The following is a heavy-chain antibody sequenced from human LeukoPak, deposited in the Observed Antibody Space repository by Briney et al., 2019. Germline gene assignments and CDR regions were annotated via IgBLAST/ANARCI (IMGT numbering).Heavy chain of an antibody. CDR3: ASLDSSAYYFLDY. V-gene: IGHV4-30-4*08. Sequence: ESSQTLSLTCTVSGGSISSGDYYWSWSRRPPGKGLEWIGYIYYSGSTYYNPSLKSRVTISVDTSKNQFSLKLSSVTAADTAVYYCASLDSSAYYFLDYWGRGTLVTVSS. CDR1: GGSISSGDYY. CDR2: IYYSGST. D-gene: IGHD3-22*01. J-gene: IGHJ4*02.